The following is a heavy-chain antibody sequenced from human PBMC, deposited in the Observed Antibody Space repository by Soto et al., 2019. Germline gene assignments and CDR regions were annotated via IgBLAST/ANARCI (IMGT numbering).Heavy chain of an antibody. J-gene: IGHJ6*02. V-gene: IGHV4-30-2*01. Sequence: PSETLSLTCSVSGGSISSGGYSWSWFRQPPGKGLEWIGYIYHSGSTYYNPSLKSRVTISVDRSKNQFSLKLSSVTAADTAVYYCARGSSIAGLYYGMDVWGQGTTVTVSS. CDR2: IYHSGST. D-gene: IGHD6-6*01. CDR3: ARGSSIAGLYYGMDV. CDR1: GGSISSGGYS.